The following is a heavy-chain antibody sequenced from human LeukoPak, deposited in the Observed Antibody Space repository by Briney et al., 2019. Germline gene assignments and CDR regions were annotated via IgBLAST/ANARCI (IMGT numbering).Heavy chain of an antibody. CDR3: ARGSGSYGGAWFDP. J-gene: IGHJ5*02. D-gene: IGHD1-26*01. CDR2: IYYSGST. V-gene: IGHV4-59*01. Sequence: SETLSLTCTVSGGSISSYYWSWIRQPPGKRLEWIGYIYYSGSTNYNPSLKSRVTISLDTSKNQFSLKLSSVTAADTAVYYCARGSGSYGGAWFDPWGQGTLVTVSS. CDR1: GGSISSYY.